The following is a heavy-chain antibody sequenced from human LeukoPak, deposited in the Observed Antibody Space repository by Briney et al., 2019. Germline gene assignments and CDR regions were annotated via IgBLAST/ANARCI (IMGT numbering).Heavy chain of an antibody. V-gene: IGHV4-61*02. D-gene: IGHD1-14*01. CDR2: IYTSGST. Sequence: SQTLSLTCTVSGGSISSGSYYWSWIRQPAGKGLEWFGRIYTSGSTNYNPSLKSRVTISVDTSKNQFSLKVNSVTAADTAVYHCARDIRGTRYFDLWGRGTLVTVSS. CDR1: GGSISSGSYY. J-gene: IGHJ2*01. CDR3: ARDIRGTRYFDL.